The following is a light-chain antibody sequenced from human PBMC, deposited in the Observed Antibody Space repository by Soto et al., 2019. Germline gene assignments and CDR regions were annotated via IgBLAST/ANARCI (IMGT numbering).Light chain of an antibody. CDR2: VNSDGSH. CDR3: QTWATGIQV. J-gene: IGLJ3*02. V-gene: IGLV4-69*01. Sequence: QAVVTQSPSASASLGASVKLTCTLSSGHSSNAIAWHQQQPEKGPRYLMKVNSDGSHIKGYGIPDRFSGSSSGAERYLTISSLQSEDEADYYCQTWATGIQVFGGGTKVTVL. CDR1: SGHSSNA.